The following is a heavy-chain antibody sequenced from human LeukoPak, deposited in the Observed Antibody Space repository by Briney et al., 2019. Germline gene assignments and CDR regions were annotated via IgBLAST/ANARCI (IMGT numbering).Heavy chain of an antibody. CDR2: IYYSGST. D-gene: IGHD6-19*01. V-gene: IGHV4-59*12. CDR1: GGSISSYY. J-gene: IGHJ4*02. CDR3: ASTWYSSGWADY. Sequence: SETLSLTCTVSGGSISSYYWSWIRQPPGKGLEWIGYIYYSGSTNYNPSLKSRVTISVATSKNQFSLKLSSVTAADTAVYYCASTWYSSGWADYWGQGTLVTVSS.